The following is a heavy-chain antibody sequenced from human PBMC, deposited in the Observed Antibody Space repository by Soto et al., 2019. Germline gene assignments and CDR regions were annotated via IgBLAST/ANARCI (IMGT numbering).Heavy chain of an antibody. Sequence: PGGSLRLSCAASGFTFSSYGMHWVRQAPGKGLEWVAVISYDGSNKYYADSVRGRFTISRENSKNTLYLQMNSLRAEDTAVYYCAKVPAHSYNYSYGMEVWCQGTTVTLAS. CDR1: GFTFSSYG. D-gene: IGHD2-2*01. CDR3: AKVPAHSYNYSYGMEV. J-gene: IGHJ6*02. V-gene: IGHV3-30*18. CDR2: ISYDGSNK.